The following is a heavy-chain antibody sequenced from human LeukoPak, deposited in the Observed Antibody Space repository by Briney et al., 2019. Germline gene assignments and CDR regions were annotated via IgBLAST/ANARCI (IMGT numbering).Heavy chain of an antibody. CDR1: GFTFSSYA. D-gene: IGHD6-19*01. CDR2: VSGSGDNT. Sequence: GGSLRLSCAASGFTFSSYAMSWVRQAPGKGPEWVSVVSGSGDNTYYADSVKGRFTISRDSSKNTLYLQMNSLRAEDTAVYYCVKDIPKGGGWRPYYFDYWGQGTLVTVSS. V-gene: IGHV3-23*01. J-gene: IGHJ4*02. CDR3: VKDIPKGGGWRPYYFDY.